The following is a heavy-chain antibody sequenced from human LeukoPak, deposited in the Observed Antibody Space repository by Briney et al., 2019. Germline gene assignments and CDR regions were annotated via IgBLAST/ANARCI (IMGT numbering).Heavy chain of an antibody. J-gene: IGHJ5*02. CDR2: IKKDGSEK. CDR3: AGGSGNSWFDP. V-gene: IGHV3-7*04. D-gene: IGHD3-3*01. Sequence: GGSLRLSCAGSGFIFSSYWMTWVRKAPGKGLEWVANIKKDGSEKQYADSVKGRFTISRDNAENSLYLQMDSLRAEDTALYYCAGGSGNSWFDPWGQGTLVTVSS. CDR1: GFIFSSYW.